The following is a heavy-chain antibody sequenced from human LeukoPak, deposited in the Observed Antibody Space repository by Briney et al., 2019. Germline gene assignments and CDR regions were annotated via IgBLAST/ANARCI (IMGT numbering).Heavy chain of an antibody. J-gene: IGHJ4*02. CDR1: GGSISNTNW. V-gene: IGHV4-4*02. CDR2: ISLTGLT. CDR3: SRENGAFSPFGY. Sequence: SETLSLTCGVSGGSISNTNWWSWVRQPPGQGLEWIGEISLTGLTHYNPSLESRVTVSLDKSKNQLSLSLTSVTAADTAVYYCSRENGAFSPFGYWGQGTLVTV. D-gene: IGHD2-8*01.